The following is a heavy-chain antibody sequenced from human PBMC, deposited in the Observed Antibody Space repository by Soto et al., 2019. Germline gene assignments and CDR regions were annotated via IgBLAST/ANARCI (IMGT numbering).Heavy chain of an antibody. CDR2: ISAYNGNT. Sequence: QVQLMQSGAEEKKPGASVKVSCKASGYTFDSYGISWVRQAPGQGLEWMGWISAYNGNTKHAQKLQGRVTMTTDTSTSTVYMELRSLRSDDTAVYYCARSIASAVDFDYWGQGTLVTVSS. CDR1: GYTFDSYG. CDR3: ARSIASAVDFDY. D-gene: IGHD6-25*01. J-gene: IGHJ4*02. V-gene: IGHV1-18*01.